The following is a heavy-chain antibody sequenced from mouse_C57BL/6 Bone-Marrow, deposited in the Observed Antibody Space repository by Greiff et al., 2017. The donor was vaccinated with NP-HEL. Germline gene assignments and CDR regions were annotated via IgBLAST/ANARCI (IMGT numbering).Heavy chain of an antibody. CDR3: TRWNDDYLTWFAY. CDR2: IYPGNSDT. V-gene: IGHV1-5*01. Sequence: VQLQQSGTVLARPGASVKMSCKTSGYTFTSYWMHWVKQRPGQGLEWIGAIYPGNSDTSYNQKVKGKAKLTAVTSASTAYMELSSLTNEDSAVYYCTRWNDDYLTWFAYWGQGTLVTVSA. D-gene: IGHD2-3*01. J-gene: IGHJ3*01. CDR1: GYTFTSYW.